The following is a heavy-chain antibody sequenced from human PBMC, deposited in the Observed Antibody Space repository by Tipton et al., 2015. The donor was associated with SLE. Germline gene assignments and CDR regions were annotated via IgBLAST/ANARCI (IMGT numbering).Heavy chain of an antibody. CDR2: INHSGST. CDR3: ARSSSGWCGKY. J-gene: IGHJ4*02. V-gene: IGHV4-34*01. CDR1: GGSFSGYY. D-gene: IGHD6-19*01. Sequence: TLSLTCAVYGGSFSGYYWSWIRQPPGKGLEWIGEINHSGSTNYNPSLKSRVTISVDTSKNQFSLKLSSVTAADTAVYYCARSSSGWCGKYWGQGTLVTVSS.